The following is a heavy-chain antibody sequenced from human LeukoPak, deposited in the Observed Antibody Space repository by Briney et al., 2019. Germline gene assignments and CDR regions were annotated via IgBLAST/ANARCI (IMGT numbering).Heavy chain of an antibody. J-gene: IGHJ6*02. D-gene: IGHD3-16*01. V-gene: IGHV3-7*01. CDR2: MNRDGSEK. CDR3: ARDGGIIRFGGQDV. Sequence: GGSLRLSCAASGFTFSSYWMSWVRQAPGKGLKWVANMNRDGSEKNYVDSIKGRFTIPRDNAANSLYLQMNSLRVEDTAVYYCARDGGIIRFGGQDVWGQGTTVIVS. CDR1: GFTFSSYW.